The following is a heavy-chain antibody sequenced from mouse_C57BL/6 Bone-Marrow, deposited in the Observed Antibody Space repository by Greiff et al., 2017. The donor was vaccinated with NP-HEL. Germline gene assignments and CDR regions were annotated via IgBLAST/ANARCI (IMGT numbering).Heavy chain of an antibody. Sequence: DVMLVESGGDLVKPGGSLKLSCAASGFTFSSYGMSWVRQTPDKRLEWVATISSGGSYTYYPDSVKGRFTISRDNAKNTLYLQMSSLKSEDTAMYYCARHEDYYGSSYSYFDYWGQGTTRTVSS. D-gene: IGHD1-1*01. J-gene: IGHJ2*01. V-gene: IGHV5-6*02. CDR3: ARHEDYYGSSYSYFDY. CDR2: ISSGGSYT. CDR1: GFTFSSYG.